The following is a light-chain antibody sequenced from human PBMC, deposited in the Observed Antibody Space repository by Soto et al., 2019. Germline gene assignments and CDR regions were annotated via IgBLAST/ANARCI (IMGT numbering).Light chain of an antibody. CDR2: GNS. CDR3: QSYDNSLSVYV. V-gene: IGLV1-40*01. CDR1: SSNIGTGYD. J-gene: IGLJ1*01. Sequence: QAVVTQPPSVSGAPGQRVTISCTGSSSNIGTGYDVHWYQQFPGTAPKLLIYGNSNRPSGVPDRFSGSKSGTSASLAITGLQAEDEAGYYCQSYDNSLSVYVFGTGTKLTVL.